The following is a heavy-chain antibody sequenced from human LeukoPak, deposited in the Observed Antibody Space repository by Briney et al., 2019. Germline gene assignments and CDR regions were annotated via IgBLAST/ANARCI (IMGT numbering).Heavy chain of an antibody. CDR3: ARVRLAAAGRSYYYYGMDV. J-gene: IGHJ6*02. Sequence: PSETLSLTCTVSGGSISSYYWSWIRQPPGKGLEWIGYIYYSGSTNYNPSLKSRVTISVDTSKNQFSLKLSSVTAADTAVYYCARVRLAAAGRSYYYYGMDVWGQGTTVTVSS. CDR2: IYYSGST. CDR1: GGSISSYY. D-gene: IGHD6-13*01. V-gene: IGHV4-59*08.